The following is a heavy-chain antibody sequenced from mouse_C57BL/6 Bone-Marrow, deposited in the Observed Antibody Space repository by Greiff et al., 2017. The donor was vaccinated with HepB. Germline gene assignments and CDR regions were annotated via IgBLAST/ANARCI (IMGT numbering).Heavy chain of an antibody. D-gene: IGHD4-1*01. CDR1: GYSFTSYY. V-gene: IGHV1-66*01. CDR2: IYPGSGNT. CDR3: ARDKGGTY. J-gene: IGHJ4*01. Sequence: QVHVKQSGPELVKPGASVKISCKASGYSFTSYYIHWVKQRPGQGLEWIGWIYPGSGNTKYNEKFKGKATLTADTSSSTAYMQLSSLTSEDSAVYYCARDKGGTYWGQGTSVTVSS.